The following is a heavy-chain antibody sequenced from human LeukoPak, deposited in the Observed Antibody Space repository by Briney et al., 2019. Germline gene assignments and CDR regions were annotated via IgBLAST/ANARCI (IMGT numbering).Heavy chain of an antibody. CDR1: GGSFSGYY. CDR2: INHSGST. D-gene: IGHD6-19*01. V-gene: IGHV4-34*01. Sequence: SETLSLTCAVYGGSFSGYYWSWIRQPPGKGLEWIGEINHSGSTNYNPSLKGRVTISVDTSKNQFSLKLSSVTAADTAVYYCARGLGYSSGWYAYWGQGTLVTVSS. J-gene: IGHJ4*02. CDR3: ARGLGYSSGWYAY.